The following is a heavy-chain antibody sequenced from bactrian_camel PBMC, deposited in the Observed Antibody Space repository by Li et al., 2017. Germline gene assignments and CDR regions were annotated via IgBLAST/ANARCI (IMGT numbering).Heavy chain of an antibody. CDR2: VNTDGST. CDR1: GFVLDDFY. V-gene: IGHV3S53*01. Sequence: HVQLVESGGGSVQAGGSLRLSCTASGFVLDDFYVAWYRQSPGNECDMVSAVNTDGSTFYDDSVKGRFTVSRDNSQNTVHLQMNVLKAEDTARYYCAADQGEIGWVSSDSGCVTDFGYWGQGTQVTVS. D-gene: IGHD3*01. J-gene: IGHJ6*01. CDR3: AADQGEIGWVSSDSGCVTDFGY.